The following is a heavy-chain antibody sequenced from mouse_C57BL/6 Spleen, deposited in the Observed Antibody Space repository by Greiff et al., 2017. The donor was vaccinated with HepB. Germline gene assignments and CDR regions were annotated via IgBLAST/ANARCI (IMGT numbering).Heavy chain of an antibody. CDR1: GFNIKDDY. CDR3: TTLRFITTFRSDV. V-gene: IGHV14-4*01. D-gene: IGHD1-1*01. J-gene: IGHJ1*03. CDR2: IDPENGDT. Sequence: VQLQQSGAELVRPGASVKLSCTASGFNIKDDYMHWVKQRPEQGLEWIGWIDPENGDTEYASKFQGKATITSDTSSNTAYLQLSSLTSEDTAVDDCTTLRFITTFRSDVWGTGTTVTVSS.